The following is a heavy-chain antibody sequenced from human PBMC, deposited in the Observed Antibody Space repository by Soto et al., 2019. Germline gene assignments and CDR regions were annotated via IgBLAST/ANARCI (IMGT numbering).Heavy chain of an antibody. D-gene: IGHD1-26*01. Sequence: GGSLRLSCAASGFTFSSYGMHWVRQAPGKGLEWVAVIWYDGSNKYYADSVKGRFTISRDNSKNTLYLQMNSLRAEDTAVYYCAGGGSYLSGAHELDAFDIWGQGTMVTVSS. CDR3: AGGGSYLSGAHELDAFDI. J-gene: IGHJ3*02. CDR1: GFTFSSYG. V-gene: IGHV3-33*01. CDR2: IWYDGSNK.